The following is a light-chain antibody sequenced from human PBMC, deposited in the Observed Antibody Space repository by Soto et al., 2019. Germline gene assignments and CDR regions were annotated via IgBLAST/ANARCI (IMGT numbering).Light chain of an antibody. J-gene: IGKJ3*01. V-gene: IGKV4-1*01. CDR2: WAS. CDR3: QPYYSTPFT. CDR1: QSVLYSSNNKNY. Sequence: DIVMTQSPDSLAVSLGERATINCKSSQSVLYSSNNKNYLAWYQQKPGQPPKLLIYWASTRESGVPDRFSVRGSGTDFTLTISSLQAEDVAVYYCQPYYSTPFTLGPGTKVDIK.